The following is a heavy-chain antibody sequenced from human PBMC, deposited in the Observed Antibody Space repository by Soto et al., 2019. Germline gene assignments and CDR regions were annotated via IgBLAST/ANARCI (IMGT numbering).Heavy chain of an antibody. CDR2: VKSKRSGGTI. J-gene: IGHJ4*02. V-gene: IGHV3-15*07. CDR1: GFPFADAW. Sequence: EVQLVESGGGLVKPGGSLRLSCAACGFPFADAWFNWVRQAPGKGLEWVGRVKSKRSGGTIDYAAPVKGRFTISRDDSKTTLYLQMDSMQIGDTASYFCIRQSHYVGAWHSGQGALVTVSS. CDR3: IRQSHYVGAWH. D-gene: IGHD3-10*02.